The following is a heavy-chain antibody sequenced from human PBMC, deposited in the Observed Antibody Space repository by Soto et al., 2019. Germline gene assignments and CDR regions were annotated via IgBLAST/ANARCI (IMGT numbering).Heavy chain of an antibody. CDR1: GGSISSSNW. V-gene: IGHV4-4*02. Sequence: SETLSLTCAVSGGSISSSNWWSWDRQPPGKGLEWIGEIYHSGSTNYNPSLKSRVTISVDKSKNQFSLKLSSVTAADTAVYYCAREQGYYYDSSGFPFDYWGQGTLVTVSS. CDR3: AREQGYYYDSSGFPFDY. J-gene: IGHJ4*02. CDR2: IYHSGST. D-gene: IGHD3-22*01.